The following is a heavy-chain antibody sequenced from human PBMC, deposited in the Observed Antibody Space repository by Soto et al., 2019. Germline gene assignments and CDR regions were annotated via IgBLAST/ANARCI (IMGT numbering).Heavy chain of an antibody. Sequence: SETLSLTCTVSGGSISSYYWSWIRQPPGKGLEWIGYIYYTGSTNYNPSLKSRLTILVDTSKSHFSLKLSSVTAADTAVYYCARADYDDYYFNYWGQGTLVTVSS. J-gene: IGHJ4*02. CDR3: ARADYDDYYFNY. CDR2: IYYTGST. D-gene: IGHD4-17*01. CDR1: GGSISSYY. V-gene: IGHV4-59*01.